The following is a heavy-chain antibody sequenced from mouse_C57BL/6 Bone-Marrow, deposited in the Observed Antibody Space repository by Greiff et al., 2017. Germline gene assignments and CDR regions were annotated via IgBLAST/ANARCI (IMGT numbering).Heavy chain of an antibody. CDR3: ARRGVYYYAMDY. J-gene: IGHJ4*01. CDR2: IDPNSGGT. CDR1: GYTFTSYW. Sequence: QVQLQQPGAELVKPGASVKLSCKASGYTFTSYWMHWVNQRPGRGLEWIGSIDPNSGGTKYNEKFKSKGTLTVDKPSSTAYMQLSSLTSEDSAVYYCARRGVYYYAMDYWGQGTSVTVSS. V-gene: IGHV1-72*01.